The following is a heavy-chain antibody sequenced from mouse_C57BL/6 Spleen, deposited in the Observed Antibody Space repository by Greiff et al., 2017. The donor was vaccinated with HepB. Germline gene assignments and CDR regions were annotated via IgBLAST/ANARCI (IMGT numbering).Heavy chain of an antibody. CDR3: ARGGGYDGFYYAMDY. V-gene: IGHV1-80*01. CDR2: IYPGDGDT. J-gene: IGHJ4*01. CDR1: GYAFSSYW. D-gene: IGHD2-3*01. Sequence: VQLQQSGAELVKPGASVKISCKASGYAFSSYWMNWVKQRPGKGLEWIGQIYPGDGDTNYNGKFQGKATLTAAKSSSTAYIQLSSLTAEDSAVYFCARGGGYDGFYYAMDYWGQGTSVTVSS.